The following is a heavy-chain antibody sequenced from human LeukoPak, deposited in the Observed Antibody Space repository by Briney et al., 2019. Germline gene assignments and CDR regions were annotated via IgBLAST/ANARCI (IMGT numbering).Heavy chain of an antibody. CDR1: GGSISSGDYD. CDR3: AREAPQLRLFDY. V-gene: IGHV4-30-4*08. D-gene: IGHD2-2*01. Sequence: PSQTLSLTCTVSGGSISSGDYDCSWIRQPPGKGLEWIGYIYYSRSTYYNPSLKSRVTISVDTSKNQFSLKLSSVTAADTAVYYCAREAPQLRLFDYWGQGTLVTVSS. CDR2: IYYSRST. J-gene: IGHJ4*02.